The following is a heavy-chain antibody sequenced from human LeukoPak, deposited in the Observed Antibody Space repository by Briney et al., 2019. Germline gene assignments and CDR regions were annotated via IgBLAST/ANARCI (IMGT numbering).Heavy chain of an antibody. D-gene: IGHD4-17*01. CDR1: GFTFSNYA. CDR2: FTSSGNT. V-gene: IGHV3-23*01. CDR3: AKGDYGDCY. J-gene: IGHJ4*02. Sequence: GGSLRLSRTGSGFTFSNYAVAWVRQAPGKGLEWVSSFTSSGNTYYADSVKGRFTVSRDNSKSTLYMQMTSLRAEDTAVYYCAKGDYGDCYWGQGTLVTDSS.